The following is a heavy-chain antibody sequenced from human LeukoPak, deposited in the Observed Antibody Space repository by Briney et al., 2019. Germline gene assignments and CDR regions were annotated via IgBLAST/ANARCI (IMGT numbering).Heavy chain of an antibody. J-gene: IGHJ4*02. V-gene: IGHV3-23*01. D-gene: IGHD1-26*01. CDR1: GFTLSSYA. CDR3: GRAGGYSGNYHTERSDFNY. CDR2: ASHYSSGT. Sequence: GGSLRLSCAASGFTLSSYAVNWVRQAPGKGLEWVSAASHYSSGTYYADSVKGRFPISRDNSKNTLYLQMNSLRAEDTALHNCGRAGGYSGNYHTERSDFNYWGQGNLVTVSS.